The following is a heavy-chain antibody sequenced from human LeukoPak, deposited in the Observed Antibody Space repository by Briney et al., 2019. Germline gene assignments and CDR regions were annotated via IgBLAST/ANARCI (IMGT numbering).Heavy chain of an antibody. CDR1: GCTFSSYA. Sequence: GASVKVSCKASGCTFSSYAISWVRQAPGQGLEWVGGIIPIFGTANYAQKFQGRVTITTDGSTSTAYMELSSLRSEDTAVYYCARGVWGSSWASDYWGQGTLVTVSS. J-gene: IGHJ4*02. D-gene: IGHD6-13*01. CDR2: IIPIFGTA. CDR3: ARGVWGSSWASDY. V-gene: IGHV1-69*05.